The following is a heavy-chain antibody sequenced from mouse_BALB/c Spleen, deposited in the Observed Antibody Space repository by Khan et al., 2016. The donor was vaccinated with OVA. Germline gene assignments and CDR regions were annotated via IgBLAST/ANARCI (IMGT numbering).Heavy chain of an antibody. V-gene: IGHV3-2*02. D-gene: IGHD1-1*01. Sequence: EVKLLESGPGLVKPSQSLTLTCTATGYSITSDYAWNWIRQSPGNKLEWMGFISYSGNTNYNPSFKSRTSITPDTSKNQFFLQLNSVTTEDTAGYYCATVYGSDFDYWGQGTPLPVSS. CDR1: GYSITSDYA. CDR2: ISYSGNT. J-gene: IGHJ2*01. CDR3: ATVYGSDFDY.